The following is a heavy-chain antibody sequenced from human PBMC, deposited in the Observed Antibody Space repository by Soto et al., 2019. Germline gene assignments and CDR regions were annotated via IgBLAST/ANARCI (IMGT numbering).Heavy chain of an antibody. CDR3: AKDLDYSDIFDY. D-gene: IGHD4-17*01. J-gene: IGHJ4*02. CDR2: ISGSGGST. CDR1: GFTFSSYA. Sequence: GGSLRLSCAASGFTFSSYAMSWVRQAPGKGLEWVSAISGSGGSTYYADSVKGRLTISRDNSKNTLYLQMNSLRAEDTAVYYCAKDLDYSDIFDYWGQGTLVTVSS. V-gene: IGHV3-23*01.